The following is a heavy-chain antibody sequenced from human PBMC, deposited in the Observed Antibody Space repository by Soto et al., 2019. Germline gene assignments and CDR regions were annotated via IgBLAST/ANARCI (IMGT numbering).Heavy chain of an antibody. CDR1: GFTFSSYA. D-gene: IGHD2-2*01. J-gene: IGHJ4*02. V-gene: IGHV3-23*01. CDR2: ISGSGGST. Sequence: PGGSLRLSCAASGFTFSSYAMSWVRQAPGKGLEWVSAISGSGGSTYYADSVKGRFTISRDNSKNTLYLQMNSLRAEDTAVYYCAKVATQSPNIVVVPAAMHWGQGTLVTVSS. CDR3: AKVATQSPNIVVVPAAMH.